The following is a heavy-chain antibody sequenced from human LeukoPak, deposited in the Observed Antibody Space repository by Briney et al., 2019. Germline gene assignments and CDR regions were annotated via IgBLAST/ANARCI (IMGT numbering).Heavy chain of an antibody. Sequence: GGSLRLSCAASGFTFSSYSMNWVRQAPGKGLEWVSSISSSSSYIYYADSVKGRFTISRDNAKNSLYLQMNSLRAEDMAVYYCAREPMVGLDYWGQGTLVTVSS. V-gene: IGHV3-21*01. D-gene: IGHD3-10*01. CDR3: AREPMVGLDY. CDR2: ISSSSSYI. J-gene: IGHJ4*02. CDR1: GFTFSSYS.